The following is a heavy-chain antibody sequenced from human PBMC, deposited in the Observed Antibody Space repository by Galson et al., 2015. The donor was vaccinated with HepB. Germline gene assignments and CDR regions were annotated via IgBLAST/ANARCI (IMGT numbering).Heavy chain of an antibody. D-gene: IGHD6-13*01. Sequence: VKVSCKASGGTFSSYAISWVRQAPGQGLEWMGGIIPIFGTANYAQKFQGRVTITADESTSTAYMELSSLRSEDTAVYYCARPGGSIAAAGKSVSLDVWGKGTTVTVSS. CDR3: ARPGGSIAAAGKSVSLDV. J-gene: IGHJ6*04. CDR1: GGTFSSYA. V-gene: IGHV1-69*13. CDR2: IIPIFGTA.